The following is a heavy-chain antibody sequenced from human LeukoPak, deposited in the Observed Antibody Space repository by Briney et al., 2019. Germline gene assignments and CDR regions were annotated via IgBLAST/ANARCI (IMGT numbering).Heavy chain of an antibody. Sequence: GGSLKLSCAASGFTFSDSAMHWVRRASGKGLEWVGRIRSKANSYATAYAASVQGRFTISSDDSKNTAYLQMNSLKTEDTAVYYCTRPPSRPYCSSTSCYSDDYWGQGTLVTVSS. D-gene: IGHD2-2*01. V-gene: IGHV3-73*01. J-gene: IGHJ4*02. CDR1: GFTFSDSA. CDR3: TRPPSRPYCSSTSCYSDDY. CDR2: IRSKANSYAT.